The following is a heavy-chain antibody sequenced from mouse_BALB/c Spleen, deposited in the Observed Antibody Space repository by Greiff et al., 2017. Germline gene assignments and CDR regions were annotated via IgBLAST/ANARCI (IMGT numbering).Heavy chain of an antibody. Sequence: EVKLQESGPGLVKPSQSLSLTCTVTGYSITSDYAWNWIRQFPGNKLEWMGYISYSGSTSYNPSLKSRISITRDTSKNQFFLQLNSVTTEDTATYYGAKGTGPGDYFDYWGQGTTLTVSS. CDR1: GYSITSDYA. J-gene: IGHJ2*01. CDR2: ISYSGST. D-gene: IGHD4-1*01. V-gene: IGHV3-2*02. CDR3: AKGTGPGDYFDY.